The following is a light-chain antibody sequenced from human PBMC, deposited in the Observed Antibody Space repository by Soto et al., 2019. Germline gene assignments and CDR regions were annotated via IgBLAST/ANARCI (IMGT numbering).Light chain of an antibody. CDR1: QSVNIK. Sequence: EIVMTQSPATLSVSPGERGTLSCRASQSVNIKLAWYQQKPGQAPRLLINAASARATGIPARFSGSGSGTEFTLTISSLQSEDFAVYYCLQYHGWPRTFGQGTQVEI. CDR3: LQYHGWPRT. J-gene: IGKJ1*01. CDR2: AAS. V-gene: IGKV3-15*01.